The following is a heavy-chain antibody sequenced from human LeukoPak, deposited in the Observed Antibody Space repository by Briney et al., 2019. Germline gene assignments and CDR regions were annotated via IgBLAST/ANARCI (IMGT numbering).Heavy chain of an antibody. CDR2: INPNSGGT. V-gene: IGHV1-2*02. CDR1: GYTFTGYY. J-gene: IGHJ5*02. D-gene: IGHD6-25*01. Sequence: GASVKVSFKASGYTFTGYYMHWVRQAPGQGLEWMGWINPNSGGTNYAQKFQGRVTMTRDTPISTAYMELSRLRSDDTAVYYCARGPLSGRYGYNWFDPWGQGNLVTVSS. CDR3: ARGPLSGRYGYNWFDP.